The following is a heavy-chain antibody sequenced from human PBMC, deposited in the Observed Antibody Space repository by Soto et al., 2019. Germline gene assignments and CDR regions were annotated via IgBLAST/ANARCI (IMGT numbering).Heavy chain of an antibody. CDR2: IISKAYGGTT. D-gene: IGHD2-2*01. V-gene: IGHV3-49*03. CDR1: GFTFGDYA. CDR3: TRVVPAAMRYYYYGMDV. J-gene: IGHJ6*02. Sequence: GSLRLSCTASGFTFGDYAMSWFRQAPGKGLEWVGFIISKAYGGTTEYAASVKGRFTISRDDSKSIAYLQMNSLKTEDTAVYYCTRVVPAAMRYYYYGMDVWGQGTTVTVSS.